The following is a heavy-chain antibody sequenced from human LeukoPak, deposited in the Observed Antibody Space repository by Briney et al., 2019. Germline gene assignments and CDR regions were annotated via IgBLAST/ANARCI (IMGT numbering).Heavy chain of an antibody. D-gene: IGHD6-13*01. CDR1: GYSFTNYW. V-gene: IGHV5-51*01. CDR2: IYPGDSDT. CDR3: ARHGYSSSWYADNWFDP. J-gene: IGHJ5*02. Sequence: GESLKISCKGSGYSFTNYWIGWVRQMPGKGLEWMGIIYPGDSDTRYSPSFQGQVTMSADKSISTAYLQWSTLKASDTAMYYCARHGYSSSWYADNWFDPWGQGTLVTVSS.